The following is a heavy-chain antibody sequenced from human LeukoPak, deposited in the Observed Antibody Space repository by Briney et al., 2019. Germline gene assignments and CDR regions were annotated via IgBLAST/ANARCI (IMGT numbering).Heavy chain of an antibody. J-gene: IGHJ4*02. V-gene: IGHV3-23*01. CDR3: AKDENSSPTVD. CDR1: GFTFSSSG. Sequence: GTLKLSCAASGFTFSSSGMIWVRQAPGKGLEWVSAISGTGDRTYHADSVKGRFTISRDNSKNTLYLHMNSLRAEDTAVYYCAKDENSSPTVDWGQGTLVTVSS. CDR2: ISGTGDRT. D-gene: IGHD6-6*01.